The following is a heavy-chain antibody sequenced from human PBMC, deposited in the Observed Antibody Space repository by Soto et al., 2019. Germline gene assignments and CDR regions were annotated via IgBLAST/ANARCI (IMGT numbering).Heavy chain of an antibody. V-gene: IGHV5-10-1*01. J-gene: IGHJ4*02. CDR2: IDPSDSYT. Sequence: PGESLKISCKGSGYSFTSYWISWVRQMPGKGLEWMGRIDPSDSYTNYSPSFQGHVTISADKSISTAYLQWSSLKASDTATYYCASHGDSSGWRSFDYWGQGTLVTVSS. CDR1: GYSFTSYW. D-gene: IGHD6-19*01. CDR3: ASHGDSSGWRSFDY.